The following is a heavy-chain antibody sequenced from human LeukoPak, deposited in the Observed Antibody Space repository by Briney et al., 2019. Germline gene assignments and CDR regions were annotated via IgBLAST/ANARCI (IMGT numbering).Heavy chain of an antibody. J-gene: IGHJ4*02. CDR2: ISNDGSTK. Sequence: QPGRSLRLSCAASGFTFSNYGLHWVRQAPGKGLEWVAVISNDGSTKYYADSVKGRFTISRENSKNTLYLQMNSLRVEDTAVYYCVPGVAAAVPYYFDYWGQGTLVTVSS. V-gene: IGHV3-30*03. D-gene: IGHD6-13*01. CDR1: GFTFSNYG. CDR3: VPGVAAAVPYYFDY.